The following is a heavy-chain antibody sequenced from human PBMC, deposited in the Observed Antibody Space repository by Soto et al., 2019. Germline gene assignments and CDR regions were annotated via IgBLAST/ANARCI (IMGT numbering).Heavy chain of an antibody. CDR2: ISGSGGST. J-gene: IGHJ4*02. CDR3: AKGLEITMIGSRVDY. D-gene: IGHD3-22*01. V-gene: IGHV3-23*01. Sequence: GGSLRLSCAASGFTFSSYAMSWVRQAPGKGLEWVSAISGSGGSTYYADSVKGRFTISRDNSKNTLYLQMNSLRAEDTAVYYCAKGLEITMIGSRVDYWGQGTLVTVSS. CDR1: GFTFSSYA.